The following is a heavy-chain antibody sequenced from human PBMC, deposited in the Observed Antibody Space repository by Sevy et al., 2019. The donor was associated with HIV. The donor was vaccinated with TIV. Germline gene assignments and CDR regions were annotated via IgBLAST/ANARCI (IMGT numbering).Heavy chain of an antibody. CDR1: GGSISGNF. CDR3: ASGSGSYYDAFHI. J-gene: IGHJ3*02. CDR2: IYYSGST. D-gene: IGHD1-26*01. V-gene: IGHV4-59*01. Sequence: SETLSLTCSVSGGSISGNFWTWIRQPPGKGLEWIGYIYYSGSTNSNPSLKSRVSISLDTSKNQFSLRLNSVTAADTAVYYCASGSGSYYDAFHIWGQLTMVTVSS.